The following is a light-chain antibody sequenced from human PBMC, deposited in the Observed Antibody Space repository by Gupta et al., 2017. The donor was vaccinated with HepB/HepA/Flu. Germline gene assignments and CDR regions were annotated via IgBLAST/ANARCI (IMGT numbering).Light chain of an antibody. CDR2: GAS. J-gene: IGKJ4*01. CDR1: QSVSSSY. CDR3: QHDGSSPRIT. V-gene: IGKV3-20*01. Sequence: EIVLTQSPGTLSLSPGERATLSCRASQSVSSSYLAWYQQKPGQAPRLLIYGASSRATGIPARFSGSWFGTYFPLTSSMRDQEDFAVYYCQHDGSSPRITFGGGTKLEIK.